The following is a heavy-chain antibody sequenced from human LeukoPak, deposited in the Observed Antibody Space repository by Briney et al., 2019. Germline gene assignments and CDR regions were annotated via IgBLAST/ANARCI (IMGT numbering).Heavy chain of an antibody. Sequence: SETLSLTCTVSGGSISSYYWSWIRQPAGKGLEWIGRIYTSGSTNYNPSLKSRVTTSVDTSKNQFSLKLSSVTAADTAVYYCARDPRVPAAGNAFDIWGQGTMVTVSS. CDR2: IYTSGST. J-gene: IGHJ3*02. CDR1: GGSISSYY. CDR3: ARDPRVPAAGNAFDI. D-gene: IGHD2-2*01. V-gene: IGHV4-4*07.